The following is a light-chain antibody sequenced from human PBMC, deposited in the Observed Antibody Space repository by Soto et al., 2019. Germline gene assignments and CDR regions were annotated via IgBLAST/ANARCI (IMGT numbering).Light chain of an antibody. CDR2: DAS. CDR1: QSVSSSY. J-gene: IGKJ3*01. CDR3: QQYGSSPT. V-gene: IGKV3D-20*01. Sequence: EIVLTQSPATLSLSPGEGATLSCGARQSVSSSYLAWYQQRPGLAPRLLIYDASNRATGIPDRFSGSGSGTDFTLTISRLEPEDFAVYYCQQYGSSPTFGPGTKVDI.